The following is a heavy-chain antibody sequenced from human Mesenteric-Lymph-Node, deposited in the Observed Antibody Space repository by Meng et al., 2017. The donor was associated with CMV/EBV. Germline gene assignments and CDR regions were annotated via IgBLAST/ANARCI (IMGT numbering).Heavy chain of an antibody. Sequence: SETLSLTCTVSGGSVSSGSYYWSWIRQPPGKGLEWIGYIHYSGSTNYNPSLKSRVTISVDTSKNQFSLKLSSVIAADTAVYYCARGIPHYDFWSGYDYYYGMDVWGQGTTVTVSS. CDR2: IHYSGST. V-gene: IGHV4-61*01. J-gene: IGHJ6*02. CDR3: ARGIPHYDFWSGYDYYYGMDV. CDR1: GGSVSSGSYY. D-gene: IGHD3-3*01.